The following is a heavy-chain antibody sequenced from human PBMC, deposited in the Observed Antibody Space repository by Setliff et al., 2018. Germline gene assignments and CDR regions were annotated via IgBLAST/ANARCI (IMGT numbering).Heavy chain of an antibody. D-gene: IGHD3-10*01. J-gene: IGHJ4*02. CDR3: ASFPVGLVRGVIINYFDY. V-gene: IGHV4-4*02. Sequence: SETLSLTCAVSGGSISSSNWWSWVRQPPGKGLEWVGEIYHSGSTNYNPSLKSRVTISVDKSKNQFSLKLSSVTAADTAVYYCASFPVGLVRGVIINYFDYWGQGTLVTVSS. CDR1: GGSISSSNW. CDR2: IYHSGST.